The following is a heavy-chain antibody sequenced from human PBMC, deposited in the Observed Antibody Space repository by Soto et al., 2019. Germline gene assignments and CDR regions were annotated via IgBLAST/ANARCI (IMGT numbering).Heavy chain of an antibody. D-gene: IGHD3-16*01. CDR2: ISGSGTGK. CDR3: ARSLSALFSLCDFNY. V-gene: IGHV3-23*01. CDR1: GFTFSRYA. J-gene: IGHJ4*02. Sequence: EVHLLESGGGLVQPGGSLRLSCAASGFTFSRYALNWVRQAPGKGLEWVAGISGSGTGKHYAPSVKGRFIIYSDSSKNTFYLRMNSLGASDASMCYWARSLSALFSLCDFNYWGQGALVTVSS.